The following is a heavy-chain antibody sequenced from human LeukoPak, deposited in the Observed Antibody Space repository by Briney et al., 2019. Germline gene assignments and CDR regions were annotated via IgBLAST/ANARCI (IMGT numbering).Heavy chain of an antibody. D-gene: IGHD5-18*01. J-gene: IGHJ4*02. V-gene: IGHV3-21*01. CDR2: ISSSSSYI. CDR1: GFTFSSYS. Sequence: GGSLRLSCAASGFTFSSYSMTWVRQAPGKGLEWVSSISSSSSYIYYADSVKGRFTISRDNAKNSLYLQMNSLRAEDTAVYYCARPVDTAMELDYWGQGTLVTVSS. CDR3: ARPVDTAMELDY.